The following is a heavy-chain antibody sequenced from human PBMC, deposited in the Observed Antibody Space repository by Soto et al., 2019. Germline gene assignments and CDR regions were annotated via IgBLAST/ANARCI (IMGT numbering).Heavy chain of an antibody. CDR2: MLYSGLT. CDR1: GYSVSSSDYY. Sequence: SETLSLTCSVSGYSVSSSDYYWAWIRQPPGKGLEWIGSMLYSGLTYYNPSLKSRVTLSVDTSKNQFSVRLNSVTASDTAVYYCAPLSVSLSGPYGIHVWGQGTTVTSP. J-gene: IGHJ6*02. D-gene: IGHD2-15*01. V-gene: IGHV4-39*01. CDR3: APLSVSLSGPYGIHV.